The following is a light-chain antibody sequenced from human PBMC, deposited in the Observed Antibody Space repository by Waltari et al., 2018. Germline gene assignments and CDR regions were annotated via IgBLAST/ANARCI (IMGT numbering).Light chain of an antibody. CDR1: QSISTY. Sequence: DIQMTQSPSSLSASLGDRVPITCRASQSISTYLNWFQHKPGQAPKLLIYAASSLQSGVPSRFRGSGSGTDFTLTITSLQPEDFATYYCHQTFSHPRPSFGQGTKVDI. CDR2: AAS. V-gene: IGKV1-39*01. CDR3: HQTFSHPRPS. J-gene: IGKJ2*01.